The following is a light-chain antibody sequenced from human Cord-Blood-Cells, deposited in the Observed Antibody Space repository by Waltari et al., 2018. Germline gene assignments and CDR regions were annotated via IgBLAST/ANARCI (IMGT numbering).Light chain of an antibody. CDR1: SSDVGGYNY. Sequence: QSALTQPRSVSWSPGQSVTISCTGTSSDVGGYNYVPWYQQHPGKAPKLMIYDVSKRPSGVPDRFSGSKSGNTASLTISGLQAEDEADYYCCSYAGSYTFVFGGGTKLTVL. CDR2: DVS. J-gene: IGLJ3*02. CDR3: CSYAGSYTFV. V-gene: IGLV2-11*01.